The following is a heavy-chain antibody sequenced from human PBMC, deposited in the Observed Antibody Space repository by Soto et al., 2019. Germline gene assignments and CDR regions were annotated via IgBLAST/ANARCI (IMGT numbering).Heavy chain of an antibody. V-gene: IGHV1-69*01. CDR3: ARSQGSSTSLESYYYYYYGMDV. Sequence: QVQLVQSGAEVKKPGSSVKVSCKASGGTFGSYAISWVRQAPGQGLEWMGGIIPIPGTANYAQKFQGRVTIAADEATSTAYMELSSLSSEHTAVYYCARSQGSSTSLESYYYYYYGMDVWGQGTTVTVSS. CDR2: IIPIPGTA. D-gene: IGHD2-2*01. J-gene: IGHJ6*02. CDR1: GGTFGSYA.